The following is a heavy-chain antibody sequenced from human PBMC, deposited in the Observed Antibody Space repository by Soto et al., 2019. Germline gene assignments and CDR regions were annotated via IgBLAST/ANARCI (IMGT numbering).Heavy chain of an antibody. Sequence: SETLSLTCAVSGGSISSSNWWSWVRQPPGKGLEWIGVIYHSGSTNYNPSLKSRVTISVDKSKNQFSLKLSSVTAADTAVYYCARATTTVTTSYWFDPWGQGTLVTVSS. J-gene: IGHJ5*02. CDR1: GGSISSSNW. CDR2: IYHSGST. V-gene: IGHV4-4*02. D-gene: IGHD4-17*01. CDR3: ARATTTVTTSYWFDP.